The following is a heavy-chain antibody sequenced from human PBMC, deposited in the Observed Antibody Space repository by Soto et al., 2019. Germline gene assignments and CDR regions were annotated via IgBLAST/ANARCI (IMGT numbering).Heavy chain of an antibody. CDR2: IYYSGST. V-gene: IGHV4-30-4*01. D-gene: IGHD6-25*01. J-gene: IGHJ4*02. CDR1: GGSISSGDYY. Sequence: QVQLQESGPGLVKPSQTLSLTCTVSGGSISSGDYYWSWIRQPPGKGLEWIGYIYYSGSTYYNPFLKSRVTISVDTSKNQFSLKLSSVTAADTAVYYCARVSLAAGPKYYFDYWGQGTLVTVSS. CDR3: ARVSLAAGPKYYFDY.